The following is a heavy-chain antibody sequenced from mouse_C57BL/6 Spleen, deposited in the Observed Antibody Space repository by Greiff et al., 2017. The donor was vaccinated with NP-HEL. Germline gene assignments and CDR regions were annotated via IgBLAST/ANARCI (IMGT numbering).Heavy chain of an antibody. Sequence: VQLQQSGAELARPGASVKLSCKASGYTFTSYGISWVKQRTGQGLEWIGEIYPRSGNTYYNEKFKGKATLTADKSSSTAYMELRSLTSEDSAVYFCARNPSTVVATGGYFDVWGTGTTVTVSS. D-gene: IGHD1-1*01. CDR3: ARNPSTVVATGGYFDV. CDR1: GYTFTSYG. CDR2: IYPRSGNT. J-gene: IGHJ1*03. V-gene: IGHV1-81*01.